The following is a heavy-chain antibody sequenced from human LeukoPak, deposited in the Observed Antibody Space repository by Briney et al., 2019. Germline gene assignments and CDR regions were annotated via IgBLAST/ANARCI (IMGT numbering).Heavy chain of an antibody. Sequence: GSLRLSCAASGFTFSDYYMSWIRQAPGKGLEWVSYISSSGSTIYYADSVKGRFTFSRDNAKNSLYLQMNSLRGDDTAVYYCATVAGDCSGGRCYLLRFDYWGQGTLVTVSS. CDR1: GFTFSDYY. CDR3: ATVAGDCSGGRCYLLRFDY. V-gene: IGHV3-11*04. J-gene: IGHJ4*02. CDR2: ISSSGSTI. D-gene: IGHD2-15*01.